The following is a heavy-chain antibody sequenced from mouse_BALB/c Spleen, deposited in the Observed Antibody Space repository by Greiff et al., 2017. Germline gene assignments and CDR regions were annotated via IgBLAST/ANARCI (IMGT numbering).Heavy chain of an antibody. J-gene: IGHJ3*01. CDR2: IRNKANGYTT. Sequence: VQLKESGGGLVQPGGSLRLSCATSGFTFTDYYMSWVRQPPGKALEWLGFIRNKANGYTTEYSASVKGRFTISRDNSQSILYLQMNTLRAEDSATYYCARGADYYGSSWGQGTLVTVSA. D-gene: IGHD1-2*01. V-gene: IGHV7-3*02. CDR3: ARGADYYGSS. CDR1: GFTFTDYY.